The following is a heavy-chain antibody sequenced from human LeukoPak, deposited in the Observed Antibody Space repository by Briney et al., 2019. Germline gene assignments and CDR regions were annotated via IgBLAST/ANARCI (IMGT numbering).Heavy chain of an antibody. Sequence: SETLSLTCTVSGGSISSSSYYWGWIRQPPGKGLEWIGSIYYSGSTYYNPSLKSRVTISVDTSKNQFSLKLSSVTAADTAVYYCARDRGTWNDDGFDYWGQGTLVTVS. D-gene: IGHD1-1*01. CDR3: ARDRGTWNDDGFDY. J-gene: IGHJ4*02. V-gene: IGHV4-39*07. CDR1: GGSISSSSYY. CDR2: IYYSGST.